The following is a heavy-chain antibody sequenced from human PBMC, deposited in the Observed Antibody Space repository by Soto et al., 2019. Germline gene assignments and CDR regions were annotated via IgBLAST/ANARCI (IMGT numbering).Heavy chain of an antibody. V-gene: IGHV3-23*01. CDR2: ISGSGGST. J-gene: IGHJ6*02. CDR3: ATGRGLYYYYGMDV. D-gene: IGHD3-10*01. Sequence: EVQLLESGGGLVQPGGSLRLSCAASGFTFSSYAMSWVRQAPGKGLEWVSAISGSGGSTYYADSVKGRFTISRDNSKNTLYLQTNSLRAEDTAVYYCATGRGLYYYYGMDVWAQGTTVTVSS. CDR1: GFTFSSYA.